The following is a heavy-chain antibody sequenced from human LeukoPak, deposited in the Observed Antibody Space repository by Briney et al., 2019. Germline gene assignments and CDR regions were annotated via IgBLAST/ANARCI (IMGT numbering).Heavy chain of an antibody. V-gene: IGHV1-18*04. Sequence: ASVKVSCKASGYTFTSYYMHWVRQAPGQGLEWMGWISAYNGNTNYAQKLQDRGTMTTDTSTSTAYMELRSLRSDDTAVYYCARVPGIAVANEYYFDYWGQGTLVTVSS. CDR2: ISAYNGNT. J-gene: IGHJ4*02. D-gene: IGHD6-19*01. CDR3: ARVPGIAVANEYYFDY. CDR1: GYTFTSYY.